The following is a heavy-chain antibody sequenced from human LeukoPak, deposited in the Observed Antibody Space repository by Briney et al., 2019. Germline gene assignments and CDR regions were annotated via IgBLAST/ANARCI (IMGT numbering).Heavy chain of an antibody. V-gene: IGHV4-34*01. CDR3: ARHEGFGLLLWFGYHPGYFDY. D-gene: IGHD3-10*01. CDR1: GGSFSGYY. CDR2: INHSGST. Sequence: SETLSLTCAVYGGSFSGYYWSWIRQPPGKGLEWIGEINHSGSTNYNPSLKSRVTISVDTSKNQFSLKLSSVTAADTAVYYCARHEGFGLLLWFGYHPGYFDYWGQGTLVTVSS. J-gene: IGHJ4*02.